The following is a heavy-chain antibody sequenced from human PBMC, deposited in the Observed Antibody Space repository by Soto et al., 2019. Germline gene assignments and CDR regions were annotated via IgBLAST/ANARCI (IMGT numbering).Heavy chain of an antibody. CDR3: ARGYYYDSSGYSGYFDY. CDR1: GYRFESYG. Sequence: ASVKVSCKDCGYRFESYGMRWVRQETGQGLEWMGWISAYNGNTNYAQKLQGRVTMTTDTSTSTAYMELRSLRSDDTAVYYCARGYYYDSSGYSGYFDYWGQGTLVTVSS. J-gene: IGHJ4*02. V-gene: IGHV1-18*01. CDR2: ISAYNGNT. D-gene: IGHD3-22*01.